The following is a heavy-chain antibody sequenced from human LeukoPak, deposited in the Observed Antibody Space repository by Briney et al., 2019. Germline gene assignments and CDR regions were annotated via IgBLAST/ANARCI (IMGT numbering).Heavy chain of an antibody. Sequence: PGGSLRLSCAASGFTVSVNYMSWVRQAPGKGLEWVSVLYSSGGKNYADSVKGRFTISRDNSENTLDLQMNSLRAEDTAVYYCAAKGNGYSGSYVFAHWGQGTLVTVSS. J-gene: IGHJ4*02. CDR1: GFTVSVNY. CDR3: AAKGNGYSGSYVFAH. CDR2: LYSSGGK. D-gene: IGHD1-26*01. V-gene: IGHV3-66*01.